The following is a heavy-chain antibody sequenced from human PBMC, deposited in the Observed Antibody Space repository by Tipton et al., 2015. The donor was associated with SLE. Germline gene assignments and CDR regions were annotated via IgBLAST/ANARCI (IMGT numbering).Heavy chain of an antibody. Sequence: LRLSCPVSGDSNSISTYSWGWIRQPPGKGLEWIGSMFYSGSTYYNSSLKSRVTISVDTSKNQFSLKLSSVTAADTSVYYCVRQPTEGWFDPWGQGTLVTVSS. CDR3: VRQPTEGWFDP. V-gene: IGHV4-39*01. J-gene: IGHJ5*02. CDR2: MFYSGST. CDR1: GDSNSISTYS.